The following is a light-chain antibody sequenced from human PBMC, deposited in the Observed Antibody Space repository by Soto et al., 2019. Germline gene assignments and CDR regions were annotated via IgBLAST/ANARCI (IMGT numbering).Light chain of an antibody. Sequence: DIQMTQSPSTLSASVGDRVTITCRASQSISSWLAWYQQKPGKAPKLLIYKASSLESGVPSRFSGSGSGTEFTLTIRSLQPDDFATYYCKQYNSYSWTFGQGTKVDNK. J-gene: IGKJ1*01. CDR1: QSISSW. V-gene: IGKV1-5*03. CDR2: KAS. CDR3: KQYNSYSWT.